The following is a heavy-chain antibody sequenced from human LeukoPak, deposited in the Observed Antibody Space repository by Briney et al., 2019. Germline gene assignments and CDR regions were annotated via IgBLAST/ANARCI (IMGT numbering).Heavy chain of an antibody. CDR1: GFTFSSYA. CDR2: ISYDGSNK. CDR3: ARVGYYYDSSGYYTLDY. D-gene: IGHD3-22*01. J-gene: IGHJ4*02. V-gene: IGHV3-30-3*01. Sequence: PGRSLRLSCAASGFTFSSYAMHWVRQAPGKGLEWVAVISYDGSNKYYADSVKGRFTTSRDNSKNTLYLQMNSLRAEDTAVYYCARVGYYYDSSGYYTLDYWGQGTLVTVSS.